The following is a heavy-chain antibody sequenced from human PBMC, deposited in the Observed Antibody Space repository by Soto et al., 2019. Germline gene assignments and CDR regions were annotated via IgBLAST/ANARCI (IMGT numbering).Heavy chain of an antibody. Sequence: GGSLRLSCAASGFTFSSYGMHWVRQAPGKGLEWVAVIWYDGSNKYYADSVKGRFTISGDNSKNTLYLQMNSLRAEDTAVYYCARDIRYSSSWYYYYYMDVWGKGTTVTVSS. CDR2: IWYDGSNK. D-gene: IGHD6-13*01. V-gene: IGHV3-33*01. CDR3: ARDIRYSSSWYYYYYMDV. CDR1: GFTFSSYG. J-gene: IGHJ6*03.